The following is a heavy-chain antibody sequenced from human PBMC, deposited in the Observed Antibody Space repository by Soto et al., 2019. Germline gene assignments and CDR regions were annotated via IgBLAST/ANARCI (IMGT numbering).Heavy chain of an antibody. Sequence: QVQLVQSGAEVKKPGASVKVSCKASGYTFTSYGISWVRQAPGQGLEWMGWISAYNGTTNYAQKLQGRVTMTTDTSRSTAYMELRSLTADPTPVYYCARESSSSCHDYWGQGTLVTVSS. CDR1: GYTFTSYG. D-gene: IGHD6-13*01. J-gene: IGHJ4*02. CDR2: ISAYNGTT. V-gene: IGHV1-18*01. CDR3: ARESSSSCHDY.